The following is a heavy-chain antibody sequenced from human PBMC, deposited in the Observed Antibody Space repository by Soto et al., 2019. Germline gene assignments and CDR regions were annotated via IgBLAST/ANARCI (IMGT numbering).Heavy chain of an antibody. V-gene: IGHV3-33*01. D-gene: IGHD6-19*01. CDR2: IWYDGSNK. Sequence: GGSLRLSCAASGFTFSSYGMHWVRQAPGKGLEWVAVIWYDGSNKYYADSVKGRFTISRDNSKNTLYLQMNSLRAEDTAVYYCARTHSSGWYFDYWGQGTLVTVSS. CDR1: GFTFSSYG. J-gene: IGHJ4*02. CDR3: ARTHSSGWYFDY.